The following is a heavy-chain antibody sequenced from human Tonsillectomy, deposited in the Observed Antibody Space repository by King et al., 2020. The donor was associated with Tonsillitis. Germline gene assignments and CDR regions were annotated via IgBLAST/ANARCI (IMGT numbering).Heavy chain of an antibody. V-gene: IGHV4-4*07. J-gene: IGHJ4*02. Sequence: VQLQESGPGLVKPSETLSLTCTVSGVSMSSYYWSWFRQPAGKRLEWIGRIYTSGTSDYNPSLESRVTMSVDTSKSQFSLKLSSVTAAATAVYYCARRRLNYFDYWGQGTLVTVSS. D-gene: IGHD3-16*01. CDR3: ARRRLNYFDY. CDR1: GVSMSSYY. CDR2: IYTSGTS.